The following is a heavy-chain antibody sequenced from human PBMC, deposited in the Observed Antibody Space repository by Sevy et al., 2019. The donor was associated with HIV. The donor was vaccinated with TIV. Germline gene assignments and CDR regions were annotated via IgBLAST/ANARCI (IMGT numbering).Heavy chain of an antibody. CDR3: ARAVVVVAATLSHYFDY. J-gene: IGHJ4*02. V-gene: IGHV4-61*02. CDR2: IYTSGST. CDR1: GGSISSGSYY. Sequence: SETLSLTCTVSGGSISSGSYYWSWIRQPAGKGLEWIGRIYTSGSTNYNPSLKSRVTMSVDTSKNQFSLKLSSVTAADTAVSYCARAVVVVAATLSHYFDYWGQGTLVTVSS. D-gene: IGHD2-15*01.